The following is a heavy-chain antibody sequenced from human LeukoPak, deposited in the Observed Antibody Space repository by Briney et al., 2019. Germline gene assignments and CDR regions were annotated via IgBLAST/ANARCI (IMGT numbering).Heavy chain of an antibody. Sequence: GGPLRLPFTASGFTSSSLPMYWVGRAPGKGLEFVSVITSSGTGTDYADSVKGRFTISRDNSKNTLYLQMGSLRADDMAIYYCARIRSGWYFDYWGQGTLVTVSS. D-gene: IGHD6-19*01. J-gene: IGHJ4*02. CDR2: ITSSGTGT. CDR1: GFTSSSLP. CDR3: ARIRSGWYFDY. V-gene: IGHV3-64*02.